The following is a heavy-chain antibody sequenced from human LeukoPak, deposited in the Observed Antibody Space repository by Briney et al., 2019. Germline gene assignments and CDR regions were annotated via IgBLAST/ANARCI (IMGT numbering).Heavy chain of an antibody. D-gene: IGHD3/OR15-3a*01. V-gene: IGHV4-34*01. CDR2: INHSGST. J-gene: IGHJ4*02. CDR3: ARLDALNFDY. CDR1: GGSFSGYY. Sequence: SETLSLTCAVYGGSFSGYYWGWIRQPPGKGLEWIGEINHSGSTNYNPSLKSRVTISVDTSKNQFSLKLSSVTAADTAVYYCARLDALNFDYWGQGTLVTVSS.